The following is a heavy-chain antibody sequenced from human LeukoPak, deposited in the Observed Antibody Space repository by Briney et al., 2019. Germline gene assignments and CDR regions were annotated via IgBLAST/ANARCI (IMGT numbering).Heavy chain of an antibody. Sequence: GGSLRLSCAASGFTFSSYWMHWVRHAPGKGLVWVSRINSDGRSTSYADSVKGQFTISRDNSKNTLHLQMNSLRAEDTAVYYCARHSSGYYHYDYWGPGTPVTVAS. D-gene: IGHD3-22*01. V-gene: IGHV3-74*01. CDR1: GFTFSSYW. CDR2: INSDGRST. J-gene: IGHJ4*02. CDR3: ARHSSGYYHYDY.